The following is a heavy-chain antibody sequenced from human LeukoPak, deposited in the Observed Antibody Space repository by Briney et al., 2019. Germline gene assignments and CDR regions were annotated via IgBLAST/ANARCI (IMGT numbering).Heavy chain of an antibody. J-gene: IGHJ4*02. CDR2: IKPDGSET. CDR1: GLTFRTHW. CDR3: LAGGGY. V-gene: IGHV3-7*01. Sequence: GGSLRLSCAASGLTFRTHWMNWVRQAPGKGLEWVANIKPDGSETYYVDSVKGRFTVTRDNAQSSLHLQMDSLRGEDTAAYYCLAGGGYWGQGTLVTVSS. D-gene: IGHD3-10*01.